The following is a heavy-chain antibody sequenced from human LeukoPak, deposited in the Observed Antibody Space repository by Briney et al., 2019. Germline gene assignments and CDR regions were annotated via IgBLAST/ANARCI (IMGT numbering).Heavy chain of an antibody. CDR2: ISAYNGNT. D-gene: IGHD3-10*01. CDR1: GHTLTVHY. CDR3: ARLSYYGSGSYYPDAFDI. J-gene: IGHJ3*02. V-gene: IGHV1-18*04. Sequence: ASVKVSCKASGHTLTVHYIHWVRQAPGQGLEWMGWISAYNGNTNYAQKLQGRVTMTTGTSTSTAYMELRSLRSDDTAVYYCARLSYYGSGSYYPDAFDIWGQGTMVTVSS.